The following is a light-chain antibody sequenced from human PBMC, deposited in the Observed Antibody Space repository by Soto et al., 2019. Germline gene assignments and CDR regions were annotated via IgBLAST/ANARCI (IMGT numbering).Light chain of an antibody. CDR1: QSVSSTY. CDR3: QQYGSSPRYT. V-gene: IGKV3-20*01. Sequence: EIVLTQSAGILSLSPGERATLSYRATQSVSSTYLAWYQQKPGQAPRLLIYGASSRATGIPDRFSGSGSGTDFTLTISRLEPEDFAVYYCQQYGSSPRYTFGQGTKLEIK. J-gene: IGKJ2*01. CDR2: GAS.